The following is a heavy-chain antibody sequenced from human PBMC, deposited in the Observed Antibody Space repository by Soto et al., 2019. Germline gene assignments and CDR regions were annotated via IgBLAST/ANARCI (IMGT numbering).Heavy chain of an antibody. D-gene: IGHD6-13*01. V-gene: IGHV3-23*01. CDR3: AKEIAASGIPLFDY. Sequence: PGGSLRLSCAASGFTFSTFAMSWVRQAPGKRPEWVSGISDNGRGRYYADSVKGRFTISRDNSKNTLYLEMNSLRPEDTAVFYCAKEIAASGIPLFDYWGQGTLVTVSS. J-gene: IGHJ4*02. CDR2: ISDNGRGR. CDR1: GFTFSTFA.